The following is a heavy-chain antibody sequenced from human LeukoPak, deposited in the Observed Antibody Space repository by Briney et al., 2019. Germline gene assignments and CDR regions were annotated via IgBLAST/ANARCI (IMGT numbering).Heavy chain of an antibody. V-gene: IGHV4-59*01. D-gene: IGHD6-13*01. CDR2: IYYSGST. J-gene: IGHJ3*02. Sequence: PSETLSLTRTVSGGSISSYYWSWIRQPPGKGLEWIGYIYYSGSTNYNPSLKSRVTISVDTSKNQFSLKLSSVTAADTAVYYCARAITQQLVRGAFDIWGQGTMVTVSS. CDR3: ARAITQQLVRGAFDI. CDR1: GGSISSYY.